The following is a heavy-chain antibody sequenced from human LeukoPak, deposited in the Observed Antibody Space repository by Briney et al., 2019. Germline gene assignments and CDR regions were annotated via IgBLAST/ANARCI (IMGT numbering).Heavy chain of an antibody. CDR3: ARGIEGYSYGSGYY. CDR2: ISAYNGNT. V-gene: IGHV1-18*01. J-gene: IGHJ4*02. CDR1: GYTFTSYA. D-gene: IGHD5-18*01. Sequence: GASVKVSCKASGYTFTSYAISWVRQAPGQGLEWMGWISAYNGNTHYAQKVQDRVTMTTDTSTSTAYMELRSLRSDDTAVYYCARGIEGYSYGSGYYWGQGTLVTVSS.